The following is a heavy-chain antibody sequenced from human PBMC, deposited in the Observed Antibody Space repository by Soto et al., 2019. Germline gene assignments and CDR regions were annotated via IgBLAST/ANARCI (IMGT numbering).Heavy chain of an antibody. D-gene: IGHD6-19*01. V-gene: IGHV3-30*18. CDR2: ISYDGINK. CDR3: AKLSDSGLYYYHYYAMDV. J-gene: IGHJ6*02. CDR1: GFTFSSYG. Sequence: QVQLVESGGGVVQPGRSLRLSCAASGFTFSSYGMHWVRQAPGKGLEWMALISYDGINKYYGDSVKGRFTVSRDNSKYTVYLQMNSLRAEDTAVYYCAKLSDSGLYYYHYYAMDVWGQGTTVTVSS.